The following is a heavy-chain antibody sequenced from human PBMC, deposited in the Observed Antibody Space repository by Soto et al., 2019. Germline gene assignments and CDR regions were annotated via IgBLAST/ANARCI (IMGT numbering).Heavy chain of an antibody. Sequence: PGGSLRLSCAASGFTFSSYGMHWVRQAPGKGLEWVAVIWYDGSNKYYADSVKGRFTISRDNSKNTLYLQMNSLRAEDTAVYYCARDLGYCSSTSCYAVYYGMDVWGQGTTVTVSS. V-gene: IGHV3-33*01. CDR2: IWYDGSNK. D-gene: IGHD2-2*01. CDR1: GFTFSSYG. J-gene: IGHJ6*02. CDR3: ARDLGYCSSTSCYAVYYGMDV.